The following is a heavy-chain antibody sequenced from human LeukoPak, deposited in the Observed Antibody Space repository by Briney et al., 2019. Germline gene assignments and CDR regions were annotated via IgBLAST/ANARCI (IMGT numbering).Heavy chain of an antibody. CDR1: GFSFSYSG. CDR2: IQSDGGNV. CDR3: VRDGAHWDLDY. D-gene: IGHD7-27*01. Sequence: GGSLRLSCAASGFSFSYSGMHWIRQAPGRGLEWVALIQSDGGNVYYADSVKGRFSISRDNSKNTVHLQMNSLRLEDTALYYCVRDGAHWDLDYWGQGTLVTVSS. V-gene: IGHV3-30*02. J-gene: IGHJ4*02.